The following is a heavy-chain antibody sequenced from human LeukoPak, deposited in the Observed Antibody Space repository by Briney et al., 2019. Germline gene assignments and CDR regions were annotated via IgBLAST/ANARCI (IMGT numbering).Heavy chain of an antibody. Sequence: GRSLRLSCAASGFTFSSYGMHWVRQAPGKGLEWVAVIWYDGSNKYYTDSVKGRFTISRDNSENTLYLQMNSLRAEDTAVYYCARGQYSPDYWGQGTLVTVSS. CDR3: ARGQYSPDY. CDR2: IWYDGSNK. J-gene: IGHJ4*02. V-gene: IGHV3-33*01. CDR1: GFTFSSYG. D-gene: IGHD2-15*01.